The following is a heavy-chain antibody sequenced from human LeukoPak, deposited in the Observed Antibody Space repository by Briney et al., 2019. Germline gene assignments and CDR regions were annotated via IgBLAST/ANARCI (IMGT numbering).Heavy chain of an antibody. Sequence: GGSLRLSCAASGFTFSAYSMHWVRQAPGKGLEWVAVISYDGSNKYYADSVKGRFAISRDNSKNMLFLQMNSLRAEDTAVYYCARDPEDIVLPGARRLYGLDVWGQGTTLTVSS. D-gene: IGHD2-2*01. J-gene: IGHJ6*02. CDR2: ISYDGSNK. CDR1: GFTFSAYS. V-gene: IGHV3-30*09. CDR3: ARDPEDIVLPGARRLYGLDV.